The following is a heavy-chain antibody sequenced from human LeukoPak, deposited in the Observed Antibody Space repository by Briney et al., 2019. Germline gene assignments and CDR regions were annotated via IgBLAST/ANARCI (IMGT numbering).Heavy chain of an antibody. CDR2: IYHSGST. J-gene: IGHJ4*02. V-gene: IGHV4-4*02. CDR3: ARPQTYSGSYSYFDH. CDR1: GGSFSSTNW. D-gene: IGHD1-26*01. Sequence: PSGTLSLTCTVSGGSFSSTNWWSWVRQSPGKGLEWIGEIYHSGSTTYNPSLQSRVTISIDKSKNQFSLKLSSVTAADTAVYYCARPQTYSGSYSYFDHWGQGTLVTVSS.